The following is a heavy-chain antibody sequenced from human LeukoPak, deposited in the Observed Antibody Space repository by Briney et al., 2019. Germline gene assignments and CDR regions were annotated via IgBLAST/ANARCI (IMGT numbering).Heavy chain of an antibody. V-gene: IGHV1-18*01. Sequence: ASVKVSCKASGYTFTSYGISWVRQAPGQGLEWMGWISAYNGNTNYAQKLQGRVTMTTDTSTSTAYMELSRLRSDDTAVYYCARVRYSGSYYAYWGQGTLVTVSS. CDR1: GYTFTSYG. CDR3: ARVRYSGSYYAY. CDR2: ISAYNGNT. J-gene: IGHJ4*02. D-gene: IGHD1-26*01.